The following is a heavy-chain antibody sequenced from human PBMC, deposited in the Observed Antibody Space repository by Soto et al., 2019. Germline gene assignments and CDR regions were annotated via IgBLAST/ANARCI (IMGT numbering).Heavy chain of an antibody. Sequence: QVQLVQSGAEVKKPGASVKVSCKASGYTFTSYDINWVRQATGQGLEWMGWMNPNSGNTGYAQKFPGRVTMTRNTSISTAYMELSSLRSEDTAVYYCARGRPRGALYYYYGMDVWGQGTTVTVSS. V-gene: IGHV1-8*01. D-gene: IGHD1-26*01. CDR2: MNPNSGNT. J-gene: IGHJ6*02. CDR3: ARGRPRGALYYYYGMDV. CDR1: GYTFTSYD.